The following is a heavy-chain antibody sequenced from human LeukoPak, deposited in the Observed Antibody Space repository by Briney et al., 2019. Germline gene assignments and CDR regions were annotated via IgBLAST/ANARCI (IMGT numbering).Heavy chain of an antibody. CDR3: ARVYYDFWSGYYTEYYYYYMDV. Sequence: GSVKVSCKASGYTFTSYGISWVRQAAGQGREGMGWISAYNGNTNYAQKLQGRVTMTTDTSTSTAYMELSRLRSDDTVGYYCARVYYDFWSGYYTEYYYYYMDVWGKGTTVTVSS. D-gene: IGHD3-3*01. CDR2: ISAYNGNT. V-gene: IGHV1-18*01. CDR1: GYTFTSYG. J-gene: IGHJ6*03.